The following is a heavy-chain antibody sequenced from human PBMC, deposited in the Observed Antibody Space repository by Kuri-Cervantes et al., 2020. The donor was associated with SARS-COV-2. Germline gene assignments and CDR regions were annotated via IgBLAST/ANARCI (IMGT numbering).Heavy chain of an antibody. CDR3: ARARYCSGGSCYSEVPAYYYYMDV. CDR2: ISSSSSYI. J-gene: IGHJ6*03. D-gene: IGHD2-15*01. Sequence: GESLKISCAASGFTFSSYSMNRVRQAPGKGLEWVSSISSSSSYIYYADSVKGRFTISRDNAKNSLYLQMNSLRAEDTTVYYCARARYCSGGSCYSEVPAYYYYMDVWGKGTTVTVSS. CDR1: GFTFSSYS. V-gene: IGHV3-21*04.